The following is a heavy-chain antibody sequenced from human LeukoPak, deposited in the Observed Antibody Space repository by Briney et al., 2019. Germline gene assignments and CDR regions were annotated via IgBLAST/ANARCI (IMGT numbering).Heavy chain of an antibody. V-gene: IGHV3-30*03. J-gene: IGHJ4*02. CDR1: GFTFSSYG. CDR3: ARLLLWFGEYYFDY. CDR2: ISYDGSNK. D-gene: IGHD3-10*01. Sequence: PGRSLRLSCAASGFTFSSYGMHWVRQAPGKGLEWVAVISYDGSNKYYADSVKGRFTISRDNSKNTLYLQMNSLRAEDTAVYYCARLLLWFGEYYFDYWGQGTLVTVSS.